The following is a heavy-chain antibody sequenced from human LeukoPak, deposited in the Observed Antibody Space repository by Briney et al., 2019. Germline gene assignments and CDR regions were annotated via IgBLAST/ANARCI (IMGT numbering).Heavy chain of an antibody. V-gene: IGHV1-69*13. CDR3: ARTSLGYSGSYFFDY. Sequence: SVKVSCKASGGTFICYAISWVRQAPGQGLEWMGGIIPIFGTANYAQKFQGRVTITADESTSTAYMEPSSLRSEDTAVYYCARTSLGYSGSYFFDYWGQGTLVTVSS. D-gene: IGHD1-26*01. CDR2: IIPIFGTA. J-gene: IGHJ4*02. CDR1: GGTFICYA.